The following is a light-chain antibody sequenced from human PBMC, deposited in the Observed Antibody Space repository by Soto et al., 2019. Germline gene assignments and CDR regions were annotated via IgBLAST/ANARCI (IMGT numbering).Light chain of an antibody. Sequence: QSVLTQPPSASGTPGQRVTIYCSGSSSNIGRNSVSWYQQLPGTAPKLLVYDTNQRPSGVPDRFSGSKSGTSASLAISGLQSGDEAVYYCASWDDSLNGYVFGTGTKVTVL. J-gene: IGLJ1*01. CDR2: DTN. CDR3: ASWDDSLNGYV. V-gene: IGLV1-44*01. CDR1: SSNIGRNS.